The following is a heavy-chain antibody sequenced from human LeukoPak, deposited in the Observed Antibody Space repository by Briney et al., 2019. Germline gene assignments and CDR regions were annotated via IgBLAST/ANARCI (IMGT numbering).Heavy chain of an antibody. Sequence: ASVKVSCKASGYTLTSYDINWVRQATGQGLEWMGWMNPNSGNTGYAQKFQGRVTMTRNTSISTAYMELSSLRSEDTAVYYCARERSAAVNFYYYYGMDVWGQGTTVTVSS. V-gene: IGHV1-8*01. CDR3: ARERSAAVNFYYYYGMDV. CDR2: MNPNSGNT. CDR1: GYTLTSYD. J-gene: IGHJ6*02. D-gene: IGHD6-13*01.